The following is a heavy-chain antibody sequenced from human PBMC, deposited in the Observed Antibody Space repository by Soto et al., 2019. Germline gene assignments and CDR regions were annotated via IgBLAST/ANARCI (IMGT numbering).Heavy chain of an antibody. Sequence: GGSLRLSCAASGFTVSSNYMSWVRQAPGKGLEWVSVIYSGGSTYYADSVKGRFTISRDNSKNTLYLQMNSLRAEDTAVYYCARDPAGIAVVGTPDYWGQGTLVTVSS. V-gene: IGHV3-66*01. CDR1: GFTVSSNY. CDR3: ARDPAGIAVVGTPDY. D-gene: IGHD6-19*01. CDR2: IYSGGST. J-gene: IGHJ4*02.